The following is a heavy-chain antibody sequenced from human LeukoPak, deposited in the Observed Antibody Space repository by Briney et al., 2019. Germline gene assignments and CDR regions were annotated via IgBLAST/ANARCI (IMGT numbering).Heavy chain of an antibody. CDR2: LHADGNEK. D-gene: IGHD5-12*01. CDR3: AKGGYSFDY. J-gene: IGHJ4*02. CDR1: GFAVSSKY. Sequence: PGGPLRLSCAASGFAVSSKYMNWVRQAPGKGLEWVARLHADGNEKYFVHSVKGRFTVSRDNAKNSLYLQMNSLRVEDAAVYYCAKGGYSFDYLGQGTLVTVSS. V-gene: IGHV3-7*01.